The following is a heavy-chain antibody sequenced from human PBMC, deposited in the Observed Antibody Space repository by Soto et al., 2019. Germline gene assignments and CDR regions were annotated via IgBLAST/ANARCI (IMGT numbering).Heavy chain of an antibody. CDR2: ISGSGGST. V-gene: IGHV3-23*01. CDR1: GFTFSSYA. D-gene: IGHD2-15*01. Sequence: GGSLRLSCAASGFTFSSYAMSWVRQAPGKGLEWVSAISGSGGSTYYADSVKGRFTISRDNSKNTLYLQMNSLRAEDTAVYYCASRYIVVVVAATHYFDYWGQGTLVTVSS. J-gene: IGHJ4*02. CDR3: ASRYIVVVVAATHYFDY.